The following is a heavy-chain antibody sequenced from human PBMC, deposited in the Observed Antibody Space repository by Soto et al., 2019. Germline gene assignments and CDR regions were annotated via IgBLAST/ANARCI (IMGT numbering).Heavy chain of an antibody. D-gene: IGHD3-22*01. CDR1: GGSISSGGYY. CDR2: IYHSGST. Sequence: QVQLQESGPGLVKPSQTLSLTCTVSGGSISSGGYYWSWIRQHPGKGLEWIGYIYHSGSTYYNPYLKSRVTISVDTSKNQFSLKLSSVTAADTAVYYCARGYSSGTFYGMDVWGQGTTVTVSS. V-gene: IGHV4-31*03. J-gene: IGHJ6*02. CDR3: ARGYSSGTFYGMDV.